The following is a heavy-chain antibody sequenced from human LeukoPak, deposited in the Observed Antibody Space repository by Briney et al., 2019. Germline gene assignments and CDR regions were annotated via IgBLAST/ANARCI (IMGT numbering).Heavy chain of an antibody. Sequence: ASVKVSCKASGYTFTSYGISWVRQAPGQGLEWMGWISAYNGNTNYAQKFQGRVMITAGESTSTAYMELSSLRSEDTAVYYCARDPLLTSSGYYPHYYYYYMDVWGKGTTVTVSS. J-gene: IGHJ6*03. CDR2: ISAYNGNT. CDR1: GYTFTSYG. D-gene: IGHD3-22*01. V-gene: IGHV1-18*01. CDR3: ARDPLLTSSGYYPHYYYYYMDV.